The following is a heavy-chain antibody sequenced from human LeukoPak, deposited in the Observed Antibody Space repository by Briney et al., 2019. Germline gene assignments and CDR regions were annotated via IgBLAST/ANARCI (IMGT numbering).Heavy chain of an antibody. J-gene: IGHJ6*02. Sequence: GGSLRLSCAASGFTFSSYWMSWVRQAPGKGLEWVANIKQDGSEKYYVDSVKGRFTISRDNAKNSLYLQMNSLRAEDTAVYYCARGESWTRRGYYYYYGMDVWGQGTTVTVSS. D-gene: IGHD3-16*01. CDR1: GFTFSSYW. CDR3: ARGESWTRRGYYYYYGMDV. CDR2: IKQDGSEK. V-gene: IGHV3-7*01.